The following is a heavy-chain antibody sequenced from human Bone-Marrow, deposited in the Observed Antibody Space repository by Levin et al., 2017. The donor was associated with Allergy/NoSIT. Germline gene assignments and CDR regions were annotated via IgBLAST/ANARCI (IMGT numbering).Heavy chain of an antibody. D-gene: IGHD6-6*01. V-gene: IGHV4-34*01. CDR3: ARGSNEQLVRSQGFDP. CDR1: GGSFSGYY. Sequence: SETLSLTCAVYGGSFSGYYWSWIRQPPGKGLEWIGEINHSGSTNYNPSLKSRVTISVDTSKNQFSLKLSSVTAADTAVYYCARGSNEQLVRSQGFDPWGQGTLVTVSS. CDR2: INHSGST. J-gene: IGHJ5*02.